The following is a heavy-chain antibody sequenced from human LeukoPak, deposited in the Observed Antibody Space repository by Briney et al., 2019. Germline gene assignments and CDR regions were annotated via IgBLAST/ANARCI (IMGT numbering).Heavy chain of an antibody. CDR1: GFTFDDYA. CDR3: ARDRGSSFYYYVDV. Sequence: GGSLRLSCAASGFTFDDYAMHWVRRAPGKGLEWVSGISWNSDSIGYADSVRGRFTISRDNAKNSLYLQMNSLRAEDTAVYYCARDRGSSFYYYVDVWGKGTTVTVSS. D-gene: IGHD6-6*01. V-gene: IGHV3-9*01. J-gene: IGHJ6*03. CDR2: ISWNSDSI.